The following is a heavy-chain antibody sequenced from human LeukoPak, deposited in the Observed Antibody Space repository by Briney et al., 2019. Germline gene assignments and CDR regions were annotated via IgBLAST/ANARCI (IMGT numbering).Heavy chain of an antibody. J-gene: IGHJ4*02. CDR2: INHSGGT. CDR3: ARPFEAGDNY. V-gene: IGHV4-34*01. Sequence: SETLSLTCAVYGGSFSGYYWSWIRQPPGKGLEWIGEINHSGGTNYNPPLKSRVTISVDTSKNQFSLKLSSVTAADTAVYYCARPFEAGDNYWGQGTLVTVSS. CDR1: GGSFSGYY. D-gene: IGHD6-13*01.